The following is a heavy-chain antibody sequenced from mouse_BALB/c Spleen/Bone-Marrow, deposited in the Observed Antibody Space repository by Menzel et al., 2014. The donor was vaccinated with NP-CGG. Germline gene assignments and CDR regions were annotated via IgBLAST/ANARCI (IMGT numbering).Heavy chain of an antibody. CDR2: IWAGGST. CDR3: ARDPVYDNYDAMDY. V-gene: IGHV2-9*02. CDR1: GFSLTSYG. Sequence: VMLVESGPGLVAPSQSLSIPCTVSGFSLTSYGLHWVRQPPGKGLEWLGVIWAGGSTNYNSALMSRLSISKDNSKSXVFLKMNSLQTDDTAMYYCARDPVYDNYDAMDYWGQGTSVTVSS. J-gene: IGHJ4*01. D-gene: IGHD2-3*01.